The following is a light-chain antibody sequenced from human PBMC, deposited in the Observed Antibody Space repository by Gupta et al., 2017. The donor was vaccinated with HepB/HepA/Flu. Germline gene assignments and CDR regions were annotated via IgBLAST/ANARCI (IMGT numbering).Light chain of an antibody. CDR3: QAWDSSTVI. CDR1: KLGDKY. J-gene: IGLJ2*01. V-gene: IGLV3-1*01. Sequence: SYELTQPPSVSVSPGQTANITCSGDKLGDKYASWYQQKSGQSPVLVIYQDRKRPSGIPERFSGSNSGNTATLTISGAQAMDEADYYCQAWDSSTVIFGGGTKLT. CDR2: QDR.